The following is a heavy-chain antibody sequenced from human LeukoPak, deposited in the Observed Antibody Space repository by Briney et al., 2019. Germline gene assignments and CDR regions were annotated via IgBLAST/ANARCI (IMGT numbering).Heavy chain of an antibody. CDR2: IFSSGGSP. D-gene: IGHD5-18*01. CDR3: GKTTAGYSSGQKPAWPVDY. V-gene: IGHV3-23*01. CDR1: GFTFGSFA. Sequence: GGSLRLSCEASGFTFGSFAMYWVRQAPGKGLDWIAGIFSSGGSPHYADSVKGRFTISRDNSKNTVYLQINSLRAEDTAVYYCGKTTAGYSSGQKPAWPVDYWGQGTLVTVSS. J-gene: IGHJ4*02.